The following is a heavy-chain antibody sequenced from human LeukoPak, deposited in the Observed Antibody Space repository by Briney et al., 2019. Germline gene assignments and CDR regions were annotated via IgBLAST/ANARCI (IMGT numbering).Heavy chain of an antibody. CDR2: INAGNGNT. CDR1: GYTFTSYA. J-gene: IGHJ6*02. Sequence: GASVKVSCKASGYTFTSYAMHWVRQAPGQRLEWMGWINAGNGNTKYSQKFQGRVTITRDTSASTAYMELSSLRSEDTAVYYCARDRKMATRPGNYYYYGMDVWGQGTTVTVSS. V-gene: IGHV1-3*01. D-gene: IGHD5-24*01. CDR3: ARDRKMATRPGNYYYYGMDV.